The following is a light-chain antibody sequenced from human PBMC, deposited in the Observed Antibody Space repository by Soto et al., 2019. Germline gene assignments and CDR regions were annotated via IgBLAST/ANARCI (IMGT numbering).Light chain of an antibody. J-gene: IGKJ3*01. Sequence: EIVLAQSPGTLSLSPGERATLSCRASQTVISSYLAWYQQKPGQAPRLLIYDTTSRATGIPDRFSGSGSGTDFTLTINRLEPEDFAVYYCQQYDISPFTFGPGTKVDLK. CDR1: QTVISSY. V-gene: IGKV3-20*01. CDR2: DTT. CDR3: QQYDISPFT.